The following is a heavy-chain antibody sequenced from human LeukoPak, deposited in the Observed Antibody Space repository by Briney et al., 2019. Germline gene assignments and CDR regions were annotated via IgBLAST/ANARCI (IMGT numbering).Heavy chain of an antibody. CDR1: GYTFTSYA. D-gene: IGHD5-18*01. J-gene: IGHJ5*02. V-gene: IGHV1-69*05. CDR2: IIPIFGTA. CDR3: AREGGGYSYGSQDP. Sequence: SVKVSCKASGYTFTSYAISWVRQAPGQGLEWMGRIIPIFGTANYAQKFQGRVTITTDESTSTAYMELSSLRSEDTAVYYCAREGGGYSYGSQDPWGQGTLVTVSS.